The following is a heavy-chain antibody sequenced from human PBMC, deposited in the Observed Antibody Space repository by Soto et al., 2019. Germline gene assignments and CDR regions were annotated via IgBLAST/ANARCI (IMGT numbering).Heavy chain of an antibody. D-gene: IGHD2-2*01. CDR2: ISSSGSTI. J-gene: IGHJ5*02. CDR3: ARVPHCSSTSCYIGGWFDP. V-gene: IGHV3-48*03. CDR1: GFTFSSYE. Sequence: GESLKISCAASGFTFSSYEMNWVRQAPGKGLEWVSYISSSGSTIYYADSVKGRFTISRDNAKNSLYLQMNSLRAEDTAVYYCARVPHCSSTSCYIGGWFDPWGQGTLVTVSS.